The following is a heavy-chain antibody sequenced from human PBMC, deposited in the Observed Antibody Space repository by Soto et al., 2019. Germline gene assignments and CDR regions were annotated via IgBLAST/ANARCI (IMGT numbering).Heavy chain of an antibody. Sequence: PGGSLRLSCASSGCNFSSYARSLVRQAPGKGLEWVSAISGSGGSTYYADSVKGRFTISRDNSKNSLYLEMNSLRVEDTALYYCVGSRGWIFDSWGQGTLVTVSS. CDR1: GCNFSSYA. CDR2: ISGSGGST. D-gene: IGHD6-19*01. V-gene: IGHV3-23*01. CDR3: VGSRGWIFDS. J-gene: IGHJ4*02.